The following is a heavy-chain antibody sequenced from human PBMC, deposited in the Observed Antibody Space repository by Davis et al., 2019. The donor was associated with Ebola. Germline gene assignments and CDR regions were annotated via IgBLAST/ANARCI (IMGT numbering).Heavy chain of an antibody. CDR1: GFTFSGSA. D-gene: IGHD6-25*01. J-gene: IGHJ4*02. V-gene: IGHV3-7*03. Sequence: GGSLRLSCAASGFTFSGSAMHWVRQAPGKGLEWVATIKKDGVQKFYVDSVKGRFIISRDNARNSLYLQMNSLKNEDTAVYYCARLVSGYWGQGTLVSVSS. CDR2: IKKDGVQK. CDR3: ARLVSGY.